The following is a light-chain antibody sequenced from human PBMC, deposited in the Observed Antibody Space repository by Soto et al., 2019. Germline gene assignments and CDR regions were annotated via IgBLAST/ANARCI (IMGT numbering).Light chain of an antibody. Sequence: QSVLTQPASVSGAPGQRVTIACTGSTSNFGAGYDVHWYRHLPGAAPKLLLSGHSHRPSGVPDRLSGSKSGTSASLAITGLQAEDEAYYYCQSYDTGLVGLIFGAGTKLTVL. J-gene: IGLJ2*01. V-gene: IGLV1-40*01. CDR3: QSYDTGLVGLI. CDR2: GHS. CDR1: TSNFGAGYD.